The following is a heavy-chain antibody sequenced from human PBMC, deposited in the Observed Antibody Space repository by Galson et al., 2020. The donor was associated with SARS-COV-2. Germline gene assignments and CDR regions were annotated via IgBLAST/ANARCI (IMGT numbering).Heavy chain of an antibody. J-gene: IGHJ1*01. D-gene: IGHD3-22*01. CDR2: ISGYNGNT. CDR3: ARSCYDSSGRIAGTEYFQY. Sequence: ASVKVSCKASGYTFSHCIISWVRQAPGQGREWVGWISGYNGNTDYAQKFQGRVTMTTDTSTSTAYMEMRSLRSDDTAVYYCARSCYDSSGRIAGTEYFQYWGQGTLVTVSS. V-gene: IGHV1-18*01. CDR1: GYTFSHCI.